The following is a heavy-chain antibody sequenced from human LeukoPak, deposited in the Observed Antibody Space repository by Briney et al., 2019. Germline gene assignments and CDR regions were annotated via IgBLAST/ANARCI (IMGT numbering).Heavy chain of an antibody. V-gene: IGHV4-34*01. CDR3: ARAPRITMIVVVSAYYYGMDV. Sequence: PSETLSLTCAVSGGSVSSGSYYWSWIRQPPGKGLEWIGEINHSGSTNYNPSLKSRVTISVDTSKNQFSLKLSSVTAADTAVYYCARAPRITMIVVVSAYYYGMDVWGQGTTVTVSS. D-gene: IGHD3-22*01. CDR1: GGSVSSGSYY. CDR2: INHSGST. J-gene: IGHJ6*02.